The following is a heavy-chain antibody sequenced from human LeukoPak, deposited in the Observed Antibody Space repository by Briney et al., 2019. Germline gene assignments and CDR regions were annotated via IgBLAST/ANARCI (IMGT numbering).Heavy chain of an antibody. CDR2: IYTSGST. CDR3: AREAVAAQEWFDP. CDR1: GGSISSGSYY. J-gene: IGHJ5*02. V-gene: IGHV4-61*02. D-gene: IGHD6-19*01. Sequence: SQTLSLTCTVSGGSISSGSYYWSWIRQSAGKGLEWIGRIYTSGSTNYNPSLKSRVTISVDTSKNQFSLKLSSVTAADTAVYYCAREAVAAQEWFDPWGQGTLVTVSS.